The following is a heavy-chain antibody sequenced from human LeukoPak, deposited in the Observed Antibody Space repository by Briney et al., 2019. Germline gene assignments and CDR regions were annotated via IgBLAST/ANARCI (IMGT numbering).Heavy chain of an antibody. CDR2: IYHSGST. J-gene: IGHJ4*02. V-gene: IGHV4-38-2*02. Sequence: PSETLSLTCTVSGYSISSGYYWGWIRQPPGKGLEWIGSIYHSGSTYYNPSLKSRVTISVDTSKNQFSLKLSSVTAADTAVYYCAREGVKLIAAVDYWGQGTLVTVSS. CDR3: AREGVKLIAAVDY. CDR1: GYSISSGYY. D-gene: IGHD6-6*01.